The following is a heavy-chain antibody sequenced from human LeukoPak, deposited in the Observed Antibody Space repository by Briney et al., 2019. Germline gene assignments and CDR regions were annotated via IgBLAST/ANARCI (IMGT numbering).Heavy chain of an antibody. CDR1: GYSISSGYY. CDR2: IYQSGTT. CDR3: ARFSVSQAWFDP. V-gene: IGHV4-38-2*02. J-gene: IGHJ5*02. Sequence: SETLSLTCTVSGYSISSGYYSGWIRQSPGKGLEWIGSIYQSGTTYYNPSLKSRVNISVDTSKNQFSLKLNSVTAADTAVYYCARFSVSQAWFDPWGQGTLVTVSS. D-gene: IGHD1-14*01.